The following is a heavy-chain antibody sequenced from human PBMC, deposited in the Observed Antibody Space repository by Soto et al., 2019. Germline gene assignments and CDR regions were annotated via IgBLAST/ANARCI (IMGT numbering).Heavy chain of an antibody. CDR1: GGSISSYY. D-gene: IGHD2-15*01. J-gene: IGHJ6*03. CDR3: ARYHRGYCSGGSCYGREYYYYMDV. V-gene: IGHV4-59*01. CDR2: IYYSGST. Sequence: SETLSLTCTVSGGSISSYYWSWIRQPPGKGLEWIGYIYYSGSTNYNPSLKSRVTISVDTSKNQFSLKLSSVTAADTAVYYCARYHRGYCSGGSCYGREYYYYMDVWGKGTTVTVSS.